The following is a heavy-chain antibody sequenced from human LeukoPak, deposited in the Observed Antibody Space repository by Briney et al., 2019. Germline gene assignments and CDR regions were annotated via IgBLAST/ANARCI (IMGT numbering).Heavy chain of an antibody. CDR1: GFTFSSYA. V-gene: IGHV3-23*01. J-gene: IGHJ4*02. D-gene: IGHD3-10*01. CDR2: ILNSGGST. CDR3: ATSASRGSGSYYRY. Sequence: GGSLRLSCAASGFTFSSYAMAWVRQAPGKGLEWVSAILNSGGSTYYADSVKGRFTVSRDNSKNTLYLQMDSLRAEDTAVYYCATSASRGSGSYYRYWGQGTLVTVSS.